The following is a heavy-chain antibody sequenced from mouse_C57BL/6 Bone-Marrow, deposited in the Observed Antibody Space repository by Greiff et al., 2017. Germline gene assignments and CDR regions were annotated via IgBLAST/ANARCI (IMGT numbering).Heavy chain of an antibody. D-gene: IGHD2-5*01. Sequence: QVQLQQPGAELVKPGASVKLSCKASGYTFTSYWMQWVKQRPGQGLEWIGEIDPSDSYTNYNQKFKGKATLTVDTSSSPAYMQLSSLTSEDSAVYYCVGAYYSNSYAMDYWGQGTSVTVSS. V-gene: IGHV1-50*01. J-gene: IGHJ4*01. CDR3: VGAYYSNSYAMDY. CDR2: IDPSDSYT. CDR1: GYTFTSYW.